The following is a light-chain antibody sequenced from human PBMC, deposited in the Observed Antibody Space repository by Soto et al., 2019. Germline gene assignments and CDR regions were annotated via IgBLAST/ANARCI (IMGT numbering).Light chain of an antibody. CDR3: QQYRGKPFT. J-gene: IGKJ2*01. CDR1: QSIDSW. CDR2: DAS. Sequence: DIQMTQSPSTLSASVGDRVTIACRASQSIDSWLAWYQQKPGKAPKFLIYDASDLESGVPSSFSGSGSGTAFTLTISSLQPDDFATYYCQQYRGKPFTFGQGTKVEI. V-gene: IGKV1-5*01.